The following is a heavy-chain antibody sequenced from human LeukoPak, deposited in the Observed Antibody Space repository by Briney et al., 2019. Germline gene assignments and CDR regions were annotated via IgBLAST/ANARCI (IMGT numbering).Heavy chain of an antibody. CDR3: AKRITMVRGESLAFDY. Sequence: GGSLRLSCAASGFTFSSYAMSWVRQAPGKGLEWVSAISGSGGSTYYADSVKGRCTISRDNSKNTLYLQMNSLRAEDTAVYYCAKRITMVRGESLAFDYWGQGTLVTVSS. J-gene: IGHJ4*02. CDR1: GFTFSSYA. D-gene: IGHD3-10*01. CDR2: ISGSGGST. V-gene: IGHV3-23*01.